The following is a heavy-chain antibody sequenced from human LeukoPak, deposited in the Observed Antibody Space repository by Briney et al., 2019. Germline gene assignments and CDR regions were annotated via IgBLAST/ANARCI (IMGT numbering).Heavy chain of an antibody. J-gene: IGHJ4*02. V-gene: IGHV4-59*01. CDR2: IYYTGST. CDR1: GGSFSGYY. CDR3: ARSVRDIVMWYYFDY. D-gene: IGHD2-15*01. Sequence: PSETLSLTCAVYGGSFSGYYWSWIRQPPGKGLEWIGYIYYTGSTNYNPSLKSRVTISLDTSKNQFSLKLSSLTDADTAVYYCARSVRDIVMWYYFDYWGQGTPVTVSS.